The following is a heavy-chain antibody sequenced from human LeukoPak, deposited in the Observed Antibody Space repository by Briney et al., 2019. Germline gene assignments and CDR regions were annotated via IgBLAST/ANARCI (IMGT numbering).Heavy chain of an antibody. CDR2: INPNSGGT. D-gene: IGHD3-9*01. CDR3: ARSPHILTGENFDF. Sequence: ASVKVSCKASGYTFTGYYMHWVRQAPGQGLEWMGWINPNSGGTNYAQKFQGRVTMTRDTSISTAYMELSRLRFDDTAMYYCARSPHILTGENFDFWGQGTLLTVSS. CDR1: GYTFTGYY. V-gene: IGHV1-2*02. J-gene: IGHJ4*02.